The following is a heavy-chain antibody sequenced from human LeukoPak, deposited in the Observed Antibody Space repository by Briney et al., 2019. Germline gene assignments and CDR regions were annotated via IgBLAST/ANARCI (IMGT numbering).Heavy chain of an antibody. J-gene: IGHJ4*02. CDR2: IMQDGSEK. V-gene: IGHV3-7*03. CDR3: AKDDRGTVTTYCDY. CDR1: QFTFSNSW. Sequence: GGSLRLSCAASQFTFSNSWMSWVRQAPGKGLEWVASIMQDGSEKYYVDSVKGRFTISRDNSKNTLFLQMNSLRAEDTAVYYCAKDDRGTVTTYCDYWGQGTLVTVSS. D-gene: IGHD4-17*01.